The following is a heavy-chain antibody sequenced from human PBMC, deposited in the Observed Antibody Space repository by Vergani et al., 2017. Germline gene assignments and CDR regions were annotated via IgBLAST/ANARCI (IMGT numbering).Heavy chain of an antibody. D-gene: IGHD3-3*01. Sequence: EVQLLESGGGLVQPGGSLRLSCAASGFTFSSYAMSWVRQAPGKGLEWVSVISGSGGSTDYADSVKGRFTISSDNSKNTLYLQMNSLRAEDTAVYYCAKLFLPEAINDAFDIWGQGTMVTVSS. CDR1: GFTFSSYA. V-gene: IGHV3-23*01. J-gene: IGHJ3*02. CDR2: ISGSGGST. CDR3: AKLFLPEAINDAFDI.